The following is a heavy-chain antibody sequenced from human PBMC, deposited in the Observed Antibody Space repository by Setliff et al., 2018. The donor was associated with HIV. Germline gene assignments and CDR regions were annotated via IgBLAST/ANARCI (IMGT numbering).Heavy chain of an antibody. V-gene: IGHV4-59*08. D-gene: IGHD6-19*01. CDR3: ARVAPSGYNNGWYVGFLDS. Sequence: SETLSLTCTVSGDSIISYYWTWIRQPPGKGLEWIGYIHHSGSSDYTPSLKSRVTMSVGTSKNQFSLKLSSVTAADTAVYYCARVAPSGYNNGWYVGFLDSWGQGTLVTVSS. CDR1: GDSIISYY. CDR2: IHHSGSS. J-gene: IGHJ4*02.